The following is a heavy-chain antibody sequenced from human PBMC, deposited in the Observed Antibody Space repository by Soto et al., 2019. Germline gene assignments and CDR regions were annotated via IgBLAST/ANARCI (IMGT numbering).Heavy chain of an antibody. Sequence: GGSLRLSCAASEFTFSDYYMSWIRQAPGKGLEWVSYISSRGSTIYYADSVRGRFTMSRDNAKNSPYLQMNSLRADDAAMYYCARDQVRPVEDAFDMWGQGTMVTVSS. J-gene: IGHJ3*02. CDR2: ISSRGSTI. CDR1: EFTFSDYY. CDR3: ARDQVRPVEDAFDM. D-gene: IGHD6-25*01. V-gene: IGHV3-11*01.